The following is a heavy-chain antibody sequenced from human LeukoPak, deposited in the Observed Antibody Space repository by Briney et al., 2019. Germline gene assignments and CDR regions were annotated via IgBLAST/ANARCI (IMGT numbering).Heavy chain of an antibody. V-gene: IGHV1-18*01. Sequence: GASVKVSCKASGYTFTSYGISWVRQAPGQGLEWMGGISAYNGNTNYVQKLQGRVTMTTDTSTSTAYMELRSLRSDDTAVYYCARDLAYYYDSSGYWYDYWGQGTLVTVSS. D-gene: IGHD3-22*01. J-gene: IGHJ4*02. CDR2: ISAYNGNT. CDR3: ARDLAYYYDSSGYWYDY. CDR1: GYTFTSYG.